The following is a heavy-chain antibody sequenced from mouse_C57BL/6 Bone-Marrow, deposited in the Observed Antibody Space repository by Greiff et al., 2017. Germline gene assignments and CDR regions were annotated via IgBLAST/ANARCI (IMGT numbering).Heavy chain of an antibody. D-gene: IGHD2-4*01. Sequence: VKLMESGAELVRPGASVTLSCKASGYTFTDYEMHWVKQTPVHGLEWIGAIDPETGGTAYNQKFKGKAILTADKSSSTAYMELRSLTSEDSAVYYCTRRGLRDWYFDVWGTGTTVTVAS. CDR1: GYTFTDYE. CDR2: IDPETGGT. V-gene: IGHV1-15*01. J-gene: IGHJ1*03. CDR3: TRRGLRDWYFDV.